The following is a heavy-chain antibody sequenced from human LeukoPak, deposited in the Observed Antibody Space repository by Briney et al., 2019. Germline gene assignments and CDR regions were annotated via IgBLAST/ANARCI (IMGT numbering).Heavy chain of an antibody. V-gene: IGHV3-66*01. CDR2: IYSGGTT. D-gene: IGHD6-19*01. CDR3: ARVDSSGWYYNYYYGMDV. Sequence: GGSLRLSCAASGFTVNRNYMIWVRQAPGKGLECVSVIYSGGTTWYADSVKGRFTISRDTNTLYLQMNSLRAEDTAVYYCARVDSSGWYYNYYYGMDVWGQGTTVTVSS. J-gene: IGHJ6*02. CDR1: GFTVNRNY.